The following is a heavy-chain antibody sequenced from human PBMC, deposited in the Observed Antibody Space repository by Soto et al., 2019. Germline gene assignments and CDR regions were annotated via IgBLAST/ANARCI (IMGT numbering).Heavy chain of an antibody. Sequence: PSETLSLTCTVSGGSISSYYWSWIRQSPGKGLEWIGYIYYSESTNYNPSLKSRVIISVDTSKNQFSLRLSSVTAADTAVYYCARVAYDSSGYYSRSRNYWFDPWGQGTLVTVSS. CDR2: IYYSEST. D-gene: IGHD3-22*01. CDR1: GGSISSYY. CDR3: ARVAYDSSGYYSRSRNYWFDP. J-gene: IGHJ5*02. V-gene: IGHV4-59*01.